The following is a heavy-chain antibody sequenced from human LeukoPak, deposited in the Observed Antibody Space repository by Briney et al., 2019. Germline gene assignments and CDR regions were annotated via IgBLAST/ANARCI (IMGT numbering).Heavy chain of an antibody. J-gene: IGHJ5*02. D-gene: IGHD5/OR15-5a*01. CDR3: ASEGGVSLFDP. Sequence: ASVKVSCKASGYTFTNYAIHWVRQAPGQGLEWMGWINPGNGNTKYSQRFQGRVTITRDTSASTAYMELSSLRSEDTAVYYCASEGGVSLFDPWGQGTLVTVSS. CDR2: INPGNGNT. V-gene: IGHV1-3*01. CDR1: GYTFTNYA.